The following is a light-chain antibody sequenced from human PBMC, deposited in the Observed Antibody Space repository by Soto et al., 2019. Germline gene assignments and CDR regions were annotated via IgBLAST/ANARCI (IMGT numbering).Light chain of an antibody. J-gene: IGLJ2*01. CDR3: CSYAGSYTVV. CDR2: DVS. V-gene: IGLV2-11*01. Sequence: QSVLTQPRSVSGSPGQSVTISCTGTSSDVGGYNSVSWYQQHPGKAPKFMIYDVSKRPSGVSDRFSGSKSGNTASLTISGLQAEDEADYYCCSYAGSYTVVFGGGTKVTVL. CDR1: SSDVGGYNS.